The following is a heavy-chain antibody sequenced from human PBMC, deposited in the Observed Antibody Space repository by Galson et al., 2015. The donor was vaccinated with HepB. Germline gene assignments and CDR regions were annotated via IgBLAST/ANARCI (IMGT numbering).Heavy chain of an antibody. J-gene: IGHJ4*02. CDR1: GGTFSSYT. D-gene: IGHD3-22*01. CDR3: AREYYDSSGYSEADY. V-gene: IGHV1-69*04. CDR2: IIPILGIA. Sequence: SVKVSCKASGGTFSSYTISWVRRAPGQGLEWMGRIIPILGIANYAQKFQGRVTITADKSTSTAYMELSSLRSEDTAVYYCAREYYDSSGYSEADYWGQGTLATVSS.